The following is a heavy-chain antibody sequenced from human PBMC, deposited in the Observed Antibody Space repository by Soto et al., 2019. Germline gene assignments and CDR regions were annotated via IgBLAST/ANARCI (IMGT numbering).Heavy chain of an antibody. CDR3: ARDSVPRRITIFGVGPDLFDY. J-gene: IGHJ4*02. D-gene: IGHD3-3*01. V-gene: IGHV1-69*05. CDR2: IIPIFGTT. Sequence: SVKVSCEASGGTFSSYAISWVRQAPGQGLEWMGGIIPIFGTTNYAQKFQGRVTITTDTSTSTAYMELRSLRSDDTAVYYCARDSVPRRITIFGVGPDLFDYWGQGTLVTVS. CDR1: GGTFSSYA.